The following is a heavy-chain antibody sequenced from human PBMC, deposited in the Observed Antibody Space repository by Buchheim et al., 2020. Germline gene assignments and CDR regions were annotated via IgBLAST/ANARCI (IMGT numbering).Heavy chain of an antibody. J-gene: IGHJ4*02. CDR2: IDGDGSAA. D-gene: IGHD4-23*01. V-gene: IGHV3-74*01. CDR3: ARASNSRDYFDS. CDR1: GFTVSRYW. Sequence: EVQLVESGGGLVQPGQSLRLSCTASGFTVSRYWIHWVRQAPGKGLVWVSRIDGDGSAADYADSVTGRVTVSRDNAKNTVSLQLNSLRAEDTGVYYCARASNSRDYFDSWGQGTL.